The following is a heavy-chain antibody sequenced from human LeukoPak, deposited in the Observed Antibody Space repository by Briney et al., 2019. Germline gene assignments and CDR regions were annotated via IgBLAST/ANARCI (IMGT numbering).Heavy chain of an antibody. V-gene: IGHV3-64*01. CDR1: GFTFSSYA. J-gene: IGHJ4*02. CDR2: ISSNGGST. CDR3: ATTRLGPSGIY. D-gene: IGHD1-1*01. Sequence: PWGSLRLSCAASGFTFSSYAMHWVRQAPGKGLEYVSAISSNGGSTYYANSVKGRFTISRDNSKNTLYLQMGSLRAEDMAVYYCATTRLGPSGIYWGQGTLVTVSS.